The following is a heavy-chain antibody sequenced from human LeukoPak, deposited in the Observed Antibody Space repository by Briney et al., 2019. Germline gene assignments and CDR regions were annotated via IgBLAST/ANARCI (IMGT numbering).Heavy chain of an antibody. CDR2: MSAYNGNT. CDR3: ARDNWDYYYYGMDV. CDR1: GYTFTNYG. D-gene: IGHD1-26*01. Sequence: ASVKVSCTASGYTFTNYGISWVRQAPGQGLEWMGWMSAYNGNTNFAQKLQGRVTMTTDTSTSTAYMELRSLRSDDTAAYYCARDNWDYYYYGMDVWGQGTTVTVSS. V-gene: IGHV1-18*01. J-gene: IGHJ6*02.